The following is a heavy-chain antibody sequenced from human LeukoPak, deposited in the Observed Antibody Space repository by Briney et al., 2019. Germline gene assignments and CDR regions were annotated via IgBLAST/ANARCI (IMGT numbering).Heavy chain of an antibody. CDR3: ARDLWGGDGAYFDY. J-gene: IGHJ4*02. CDR2: IYYSGST. V-gene: IGHV4-59*01. CDR1: TGSFSGYY. Sequence: SETLSLTCAVYTGSFSGYYWSWIRQPPGKGLEWIGYIYYSGSTNYNPSLKSRVTISVDTSKDQFSLKLSSVTAADTAVYYCARDLWGGDGAYFDYWGQGTLVTVSS. D-gene: IGHD7-27*01.